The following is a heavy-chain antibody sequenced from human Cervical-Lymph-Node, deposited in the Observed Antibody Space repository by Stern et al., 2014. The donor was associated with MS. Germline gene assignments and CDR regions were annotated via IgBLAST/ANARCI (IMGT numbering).Heavy chain of an antibody. V-gene: IGHV7-4-1*02. Sequence: QVQLVQSGSELKKPGASVKVSCKGSGYIFSNYAINWVRQAPGQGLEWMGWINTDSGNPTYAQGFTGLYVFSLDTSVSTAYLQISSLKADDTAVYYCARAPAGEQWLVRVAFDFWGQGTLVTVSS. CDR3: ARAPAGEQWLVRVAFDF. D-gene: IGHD6-19*01. CDR1: GYIFSNYA. J-gene: IGHJ4*02. CDR2: INTDSGNP.